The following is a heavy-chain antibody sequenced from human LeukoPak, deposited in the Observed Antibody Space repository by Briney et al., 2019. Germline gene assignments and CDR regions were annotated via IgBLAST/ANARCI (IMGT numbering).Heavy chain of an antibody. CDR2: INPNSGGT. CDR1: GYTFTGYY. CDR3: ARSAPRRDWFDP. J-gene: IGHJ5*02. Sequence: ASVKVSCKASGYTFTGYYMHWVRQAPGQGLEWMGWINPNSGGTNYAQKFQGRVTMTRDTSFSTAYMELSRLRSDDTAVYYCARSAPRRDWFDPWGQGTLVTVSS. V-gene: IGHV1-2*02.